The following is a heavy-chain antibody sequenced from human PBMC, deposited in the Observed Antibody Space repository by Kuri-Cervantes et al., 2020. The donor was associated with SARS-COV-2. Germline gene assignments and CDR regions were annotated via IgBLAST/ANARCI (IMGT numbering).Heavy chain of an antibody. CDR1: GFSLSTSGVG. CDR3: AHSGGPGFGGYFDL. D-gene: IGHD3-16*01. V-gene: IGHV2-5*01. J-gene: IGHJ2*01. CDR2: IYWNDDK. Sequence: SCPTLVTPTQTLTLTCPFSGFSLSTSGVGVGWIRLPPGKALEWLARIYWNDDKRYSPSLKSRLTITKDTSKNQVVLTMTNMDPVDTATYYCAHSGGPGFGGYFDLWGRGTLVTVSS.